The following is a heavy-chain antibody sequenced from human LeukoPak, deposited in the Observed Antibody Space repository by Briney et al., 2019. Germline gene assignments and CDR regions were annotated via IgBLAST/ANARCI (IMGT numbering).Heavy chain of an antibody. CDR1: GYTFTSYD. V-gene: IGHV1-8*01. CDR2: MNPNSGNT. D-gene: IGHD3-22*01. Sequence: GASVEVSCKASGYTFTSYDINWVRQATGQGLEWMGWMNPNSGNTGYAQKFQGRVTMTRNTSISTAYMELSSLRSEDTAVYYCARVYYDSSGLDYWGQGTLVTVSS. CDR3: ARVYYDSSGLDY. J-gene: IGHJ4*02.